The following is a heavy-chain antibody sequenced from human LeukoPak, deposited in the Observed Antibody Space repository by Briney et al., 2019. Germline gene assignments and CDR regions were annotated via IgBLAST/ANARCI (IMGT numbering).Heavy chain of an antibody. CDR3: AKDLSAASADYYFDY. D-gene: IGHD6-13*01. CDR2: ISNNGNDE. J-gene: IGHJ4*02. CDR1: GFTFKTYG. V-gene: IGHV3-30*18. Sequence: GGSLRLSCAASGFTFKTYGMHWVRQAPGKGLEWVAVISNNGNDEYHADSVKGRFTISRDNSKNTLYLQMNSLKPEDTAVYYCAKDLSAASADYYFDYWGQGTLVTVSS.